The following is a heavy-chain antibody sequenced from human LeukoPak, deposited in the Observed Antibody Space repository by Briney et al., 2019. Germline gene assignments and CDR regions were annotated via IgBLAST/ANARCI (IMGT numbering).Heavy chain of an antibody. D-gene: IGHD3-10*01. CDR3: ARDKYYYGSGSHTSRFDY. CDR1: GYTFTSYG. CDR2: ISAYNGNT. Sequence: ASVKVSCKASGYTFTSYGISWVRQAPGQGLEWMGWISAYNGNTNYAQKLQGSVTMTTDTSTSTAYMELRSLRTDDTAVYYCARDKYYYGSGSHTSRFDYWGQGTLVTVSS. V-gene: IGHV1-18*01. J-gene: IGHJ4*02.